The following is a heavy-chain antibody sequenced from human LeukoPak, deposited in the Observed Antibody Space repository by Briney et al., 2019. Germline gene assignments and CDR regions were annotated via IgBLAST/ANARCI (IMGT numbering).Heavy chain of an antibody. CDR2: INPSGGST. Sequence: ASVKVSCKASGYTSTSYYMHWVRQAPGQGLEWMGIINPSGGSTSYAQKFQGRVTMTRDTSTSTVYMELSSLRSEDTAVYYCARNGPNSRGWSYPFDYWGQGTLVTVSS. D-gene: IGHD6-19*01. CDR1: GYTSTSYY. CDR3: ARNGPNSRGWSYPFDY. J-gene: IGHJ4*02. V-gene: IGHV1-46*01.